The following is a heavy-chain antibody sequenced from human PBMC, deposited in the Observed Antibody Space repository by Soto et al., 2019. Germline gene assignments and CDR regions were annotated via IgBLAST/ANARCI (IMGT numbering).Heavy chain of an antibody. V-gene: IGHV4-59*01. CDR2: IYYSGST. Sequence: SSETLSLTCTVSGGSISSYYWSWIRQPPGEGLEWIGYIYYSGSTNYNPSLKSRVTISVDTSKNQFSLKLSSVTAAHTAVYYCARSRRYSYGYDYYYYYMDVWGKGTTVTVSS. D-gene: IGHD5-18*01. CDR1: GGSISSYY. J-gene: IGHJ6*03. CDR3: ARSRRYSYGYDYYYYYMDV.